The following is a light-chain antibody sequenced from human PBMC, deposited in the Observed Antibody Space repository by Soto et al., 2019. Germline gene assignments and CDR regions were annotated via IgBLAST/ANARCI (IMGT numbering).Light chain of an antibody. Sequence: QSVLTQPASVSGSPGQSITISCTETSSDVGGYNYVSWYQQHPGKAPKVMIYEVTNRPSGVSNRFSGSKSGNTASLTISGLQAEDEADYYCSSYTSSNTVVFGGGTKVTVL. CDR3: SSYTSSNTVV. CDR2: EVT. J-gene: IGLJ2*01. V-gene: IGLV2-14*01. CDR1: SSDVGGYNY.